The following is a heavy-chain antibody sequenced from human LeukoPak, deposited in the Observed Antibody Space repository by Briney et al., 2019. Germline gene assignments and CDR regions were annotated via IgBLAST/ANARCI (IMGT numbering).Heavy chain of an antibody. Sequence: GGSLRLSCAASGFSLSMYWMTWVRQAPGKGLEWVANIKPDGSEKNYVDSVKGRFTISRDNAKDSLFLQMNSLRAEDTAAYYCARGNNWYGYWGQGTLVTVSS. D-gene: IGHD5-24*01. V-gene: IGHV3-7*01. J-gene: IGHJ4*02. CDR3: ARGNNWYGY. CDR1: GFSLSMYW. CDR2: IKPDGSEK.